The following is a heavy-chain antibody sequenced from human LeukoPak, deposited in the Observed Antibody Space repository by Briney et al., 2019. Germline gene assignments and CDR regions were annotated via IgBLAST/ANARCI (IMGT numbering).Heavy chain of an antibody. CDR3: ARPRYYDSSGYYFDI. V-gene: IGHV3-11*03. CDR1: GFTFSEYY. J-gene: IGHJ3*02. D-gene: IGHD3-22*01. Sequence: KPGGSLRLSCAAPGFTFSEYYMSWIRQAPGKGLEWVSYISNSNHFRNYADSVKGRFTISRDNAKNSLSLQMNSLRAEDTAVYYCARPRYYDSSGYYFDIWGQGTMVTVSS. CDR2: ISNSNHFR.